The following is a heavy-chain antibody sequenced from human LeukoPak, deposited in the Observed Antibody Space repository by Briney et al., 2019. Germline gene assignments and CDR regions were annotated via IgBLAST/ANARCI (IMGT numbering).Heavy chain of an antibody. CDR3: ARRTSSNYVDY. J-gene: IGHJ4*02. D-gene: IGHD4-11*01. V-gene: IGHV4-34*01. Sequence: SETLSLTCAVYSGSLSGYYWSWIRQTPGKGLEWIGEINHSGSANYSPSLKSRVSISIDTSKSQFSLRLISVTAADTDVYYCARRTSSNYVDYWGQGTLVIVSS. CDR1: SGSLSGYY. CDR2: INHSGSA.